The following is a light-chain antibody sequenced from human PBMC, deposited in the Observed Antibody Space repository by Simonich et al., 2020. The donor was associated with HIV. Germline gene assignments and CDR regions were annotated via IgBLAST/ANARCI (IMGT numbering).Light chain of an antibody. CDR1: QSISSY. Sequence: DIHMTQSPYSLSASVGDRVTITCRASQSISSYLNWYQQKPEKYPKLLIYAASTLQSGVPSRFSGSGSGTDFTLTISNLQPEDVATYYCQQSYSTPPYTFGQGTKLEIK. CDR2: AAS. V-gene: IGKV1-39*01. J-gene: IGKJ2*01. CDR3: QQSYSTPPYT.